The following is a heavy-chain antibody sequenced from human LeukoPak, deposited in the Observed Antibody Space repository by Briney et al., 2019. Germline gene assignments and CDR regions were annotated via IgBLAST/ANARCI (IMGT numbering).Heavy chain of an antibody. Sequence: SETLSLTCTVSGGSVSSGSYYWSWVRQPPGKGLEWIGYIYYSGSTNYNPSLKSRVTISVDTSKNQFSLKVSSVTAADTAVYYCARVDPGGAWFDPWGQGTLVTVSS. CDR3: ARVDPGGAWFDP. CDR2: IYYSGST. D-gene: IGHD5-18*01. CDR1: GGSVSSGSYY. V-gene: IGHV4-61*01. J-gene: IGHJ5*02.